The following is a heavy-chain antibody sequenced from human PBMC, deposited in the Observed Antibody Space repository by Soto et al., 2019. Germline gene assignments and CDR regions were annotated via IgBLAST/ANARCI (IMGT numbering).Heavy chain of an antibody. CDR3: ATFVGVPYDILTGYSL. D-gene: IGHD3-9*01. Sequence: PGGSLRLSCAASGFTFSSYGMHWVRQAPGKGLEWVAVISYDGSNKYYADSVKGRFTISRDNSKNTLYLQMNSLRAEDTAVYYCATFVGVPYDILTGYSLWGQGTLGTVSS. V-gene: IGHV3-30*03. J-gene: IGHJ4*02. CDR2: ISYDGSNK. CDR1: GFTFSSYG.